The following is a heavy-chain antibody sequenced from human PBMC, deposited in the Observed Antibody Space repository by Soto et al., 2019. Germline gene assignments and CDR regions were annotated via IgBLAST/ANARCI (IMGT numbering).Heavy chain of an antibody. D-gene: IGHD3-16*01. CDR1: GYTLTGYY. J-gene: IGHJ4*02. CDR2: IWYDGSNK. CDR3: ARDLGYRAAPFDY. Sequence: SCKASGYTLTGYYMHWVRQAPGKGLEWVAVIWYDGSNKYYADSVKGRFTISRDNSKNTLYLQMNSLRAEDTAVYYCARDLGYRAAPFDYWGQGTLVTVSS. V-gene: IGHV3-33*01.